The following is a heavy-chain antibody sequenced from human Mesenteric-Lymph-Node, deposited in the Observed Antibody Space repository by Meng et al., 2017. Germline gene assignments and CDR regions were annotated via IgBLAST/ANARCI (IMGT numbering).Heavy chain of an antibody. D-gene: IGHD3-10*01. J-gene: IGHJ4*02. CDR2: IYYSGST. CDR1: GSSISSYY. Sequence: VQLQESGLGLVKPSETLSLTCTVSGSSISSYYWSWIRQPPGKGLEWIGHIYYSGSTNYNPSLKSRVTISVDTSKNQFSLKLSSVTATDTAVYYCARQSGYFDYWGQGTLVTVSS. CDR3: ARQSGYFDY. V-gene: IGHV4-59*08.